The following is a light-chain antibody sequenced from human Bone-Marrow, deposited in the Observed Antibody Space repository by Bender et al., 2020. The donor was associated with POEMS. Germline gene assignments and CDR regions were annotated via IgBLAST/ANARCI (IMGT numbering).Light chain of an antibody. J-gene: IGLJ3*02. CDR1: SSNFGNNA. V-gene: IGLV1-44*01. CDR3: SSWDDSLNGWV. CDR2: SNN. Sequence: QSVLTQPPSASGTPGQSVTISCSGTSSNFGNNAANWYQHVPGTAPKLLIYSNNQRPSGVPDRFSASASGTSASRAISGLHSDDEADYYCSSWDDSLNGWVCGGGTKLTVL.